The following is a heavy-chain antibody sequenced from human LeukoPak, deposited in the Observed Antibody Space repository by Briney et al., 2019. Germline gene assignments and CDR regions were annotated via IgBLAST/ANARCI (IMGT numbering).Heavy chain of an antibody. Sequence: PGGSLRLSCAASGFTFSSSAMSWVRQAPGKGLEWVSAISNNGGYTYYADSVQGRFTISRDNSKSTLCLQMNSLRAEDTAVHYCAKQLGYCSVGSCYFPYWGQGTLVTVSS. J-gene: IGHJ4*02. CDR1: GFTFSSSA. V-gene: IGHV3-23*01. CDR2: ISNNGGYT. D-gene: IGHD2-15*01. CDR3: AKQLGYCSVGSCYFPY.